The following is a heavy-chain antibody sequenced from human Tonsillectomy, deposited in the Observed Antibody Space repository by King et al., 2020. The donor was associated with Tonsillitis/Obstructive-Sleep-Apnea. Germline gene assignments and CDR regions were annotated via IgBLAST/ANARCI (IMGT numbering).Heavy chain of an antibody. V-gene: IGHV5-51*01. J-gene: IGHJ4*02. CDR1: GYTFTSQW. CDR2: IFPGDSKT. CDR3: ARLPYFDLWSGPFFDY. Sequence: VQLVESGAEVKKPGKSLKIACKGFGYTFTSQWIGWVRQMPGKGLEWVGIIFPGDSKTRYSPSFQGQVTISADKSINTAYLQWSSLRASDTAIYYCARLPYFDLWSGPFFDYWGQGTLVTVSS. D-gene: IGHD3-3*01.